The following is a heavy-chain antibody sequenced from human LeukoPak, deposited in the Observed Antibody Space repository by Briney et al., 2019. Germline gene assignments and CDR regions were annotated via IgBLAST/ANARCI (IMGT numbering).Heavy chain of an antibody. V-gene: IGHV3-74*01. CDR1: GFTFSTYW. J-gene: IGHJ4*02. Sequence: GGSLRLSCSASGFTFSTYWMHWVRQAPGKGLVWVSRISSDGTNTNYADSVKGRFTISRDNAKNSLYLQMNSLRAEDTAVYYCAREKYDYGSYYFDYWGQGTLVTVSS. D-gene: IGHD4-17*01. CDR2: ISSDGTNT. CDR3: AREKYDYGSYYFDY.